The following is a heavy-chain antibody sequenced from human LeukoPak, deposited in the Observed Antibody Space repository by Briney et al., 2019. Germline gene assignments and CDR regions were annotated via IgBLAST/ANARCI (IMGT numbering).Heavy chain of an antibody. Sequence: SETQSLTCAVYGGSFSGYYWSWIRQPPGKGLEWIGEINHSGSTNYNPSLKSRVTISVDTSKNQFSLKLSSVTAADTAVYYCARGVDYGVYYFDYWGQGTLVTVSS. J-gene: IGHJ4*02. CDR3: ARGVDYGVYYFDY. CDR1: GGSFSGYY. CDR2: INHSGST. V-gene: IGHV4-34*01. D-gene: IGHD4-17*01.